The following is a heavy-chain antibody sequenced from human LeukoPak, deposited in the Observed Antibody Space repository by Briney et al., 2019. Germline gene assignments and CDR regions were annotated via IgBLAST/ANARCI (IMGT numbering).Heavy chain of an antibody. CDR2: INPNSGGT. CDR1: GYTFTSYG. V-gene: IGHV1-2*02. Sequence: ASVKVSCKASGYTFTSYGISWVRQAPGQGLEWMGWINPNSGGTNYAQKFQGRVTMTRDTSISTAYMELSRLRSDDTAVYYCARVHGPIAAAGTGWFDPWGQGTLVTVSS. CDR3: ARVHGPIAAAGTGWFDP. D-gene: IGHD6-13*01. J-gene: IGHJ5*02.